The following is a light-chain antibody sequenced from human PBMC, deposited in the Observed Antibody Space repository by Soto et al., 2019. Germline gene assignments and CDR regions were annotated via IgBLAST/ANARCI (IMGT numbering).Light chain of an antibody. J-gene: IGLJ1*01. CDR1: SSDVGTYNL. Sequence: QSALTQPASVSGSPGQSITISCTGTSSDVGTYNLVSWYQHHPGKAPKLMIYEGSKRPSGVSNRFSGSKSGNTASLTISGLQAEDEAHYYCCSYAGSSTYVFGTGTKLTVL. CDR3: CSYAGSSTYV. V-gene: IGLV2-23*01. CDR2: EGS.